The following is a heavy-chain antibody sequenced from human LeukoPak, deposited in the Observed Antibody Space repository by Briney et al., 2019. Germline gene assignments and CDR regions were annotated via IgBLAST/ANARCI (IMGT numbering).Heavy chain of an antibody. J-gene: IGHJ3*02. CDR1: GYSISSDYY. D-gene: IGHD3-22*01. V-gene: IGHV4-38-2*02. Sequence: SETLSLTCTVSGYSISSDYYWGWIRQPPGKGLEWIGSIYHSGSTYYNPSLKSRVTISVDTSKNQFSLKLSSVTAADTAVYFCARGPYSYDSSGAFDIWGQGTMVTVSS. CDR3: ARGPYSYDSSGAFDI. CDR2: IYHSGST.